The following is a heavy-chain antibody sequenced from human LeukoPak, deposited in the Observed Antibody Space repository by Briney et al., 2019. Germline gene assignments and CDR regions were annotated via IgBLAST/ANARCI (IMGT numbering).Heavy chain of an antibody. J-gene: IGHJ4*02. D-gene: IGHD3-10*01. CDR1: GFTFSSYG. Sequence: GGSLRLSCAASGFTFSSYGMHWVRQAPGKGLEWVAVIWYDGSNKYYADSVKGRFTISRDNSKNTLYLRMNSLRAEDTAVYYCARAKASSGEYDYWGQGTLVTVSS. V-gene: IGHV3-33*01. CDR2: IWYDGSNK. CDR3: ARAKASSGEYDY.